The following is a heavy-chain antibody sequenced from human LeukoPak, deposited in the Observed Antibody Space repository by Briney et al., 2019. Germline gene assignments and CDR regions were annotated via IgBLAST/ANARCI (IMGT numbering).Heavy chain of an antibody. D-gene: IGHD2-15*01. CDR1: GFTFSSYA. J-gene: IGHJ3*02. V-gene: IGHV3-23*01. Sequence: GGSLRLSCAASGFTFSSYAMSWVRQAPGKGLEWVSAISGSGGSTYYADSVKGRFTISRDNSMNTLYLQMNSLRAEDTAVYYCAKGRSRADAFDIWGQGTMVTVSS. CDR2: ISGSGGST. CDR3: AKGRSRADAFDI.